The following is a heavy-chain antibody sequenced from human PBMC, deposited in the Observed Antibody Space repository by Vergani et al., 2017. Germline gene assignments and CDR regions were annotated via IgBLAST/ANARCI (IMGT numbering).Heavy chain of an antibody. CDR2: INTNTGNP. V-gene: IGHV7-4-1*02. D-gene: IGHD6-19*01. J-gene: IGHJ3*02. Sequence: QVQLVQSGSELKKPGASVKVSCKASGYTFTSYAMNWVRQAPGQGLEWMGWINTNTGNPTYAQGFTGRFVFSLDTSVSTAYLQISSLKAEDTAVYYCARDPRRWYSSGFDAFDIWGQGTMVTVSS. CDR1: GYTFTSYA. CDR3: ARDPRRWYSSGFDAFDI.